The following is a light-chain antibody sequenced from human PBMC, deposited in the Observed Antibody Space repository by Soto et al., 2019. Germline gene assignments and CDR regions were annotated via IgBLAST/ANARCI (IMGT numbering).Light chain of an antibody. Sequence: DFPMTQSPSSLSASVGDRVTITCRASQTISSYLNWYQQKPGKAPKLLIYAASILQNGVPSRFSGSGSGTDFTLTISSLQPEDFASYYCQQSHSIPYTFGQGTKLEIK. V-gene: IGKV1-39*01. CDR1: QTISSY. CDR2: AAS. J-gene: IGKJ2*01. CDR3: QQSHSIPYT.